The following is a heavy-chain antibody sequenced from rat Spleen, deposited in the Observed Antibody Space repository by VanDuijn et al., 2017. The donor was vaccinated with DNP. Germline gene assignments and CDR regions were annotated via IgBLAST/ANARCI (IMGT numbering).Heavy chain of an antibody. CDR1: GFTFSDYY. CDR3: ARGGRSYFDY. CDR2: ISTSGSRT. Sequence: EVQLVESGGGLVQPGRSLKLSCAASGFTFSDYYMAWVRQGPTKGLEWVATISTSGSRTYYPDSVKGRFTISRDNAKSTLYLQMNSLRSEDTASYYCARGGRSYFDYWGQGVMVTVSS. V-gene: IGHV5-25*01. D-gene: IGHD1-11*01. J-gene: IGHJ2*01.